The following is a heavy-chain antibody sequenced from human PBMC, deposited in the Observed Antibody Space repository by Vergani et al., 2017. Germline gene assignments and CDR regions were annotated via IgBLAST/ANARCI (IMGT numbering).Heavy chain of an antibody. CDR2: IYHSGGA. CDR3: ARTESFILRYFHWAL. J-gene: IGHJ4*02. CDR1: GGSITSRSYY. Sequence: QLHLQESGPGLVKPSETLSLTCTVSGGSITSRSYYWGWIRPPPGKGLEWIGNIYHSGGAYYNPALKGRVTISVDTSKNQFSLEVTSVTAADTAIYFCARTESFILRYFHWALWGQGTLVTVSS. D-gene: IGHD3-9*01. V-gene: IGHV4-39*01.